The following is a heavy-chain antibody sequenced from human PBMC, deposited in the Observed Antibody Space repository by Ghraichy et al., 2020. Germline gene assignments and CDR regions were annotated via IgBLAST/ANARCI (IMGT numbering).Heavy chain of an antibody. Sequence: SVKVSCKASGGTFSSYAFSWVRQAPGQGLEWIGGFIPVLPKANYVERFQGRVTLTADESTSTAYMELSSLRSEDTALYFCAHYYYDNSASYAMDVWGQGTTVTVSS. CDR3: AHYYYDNSASYAMDV. CDR2: FIPVLPKA. V-gene: IGHV1-69*13. D-gene: IGHD3-22*01. J-gene: IGHJ6*02. CDR1: GGTFSSYA.